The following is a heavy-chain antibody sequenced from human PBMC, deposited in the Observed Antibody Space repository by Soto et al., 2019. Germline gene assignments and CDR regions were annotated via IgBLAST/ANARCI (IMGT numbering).Heavy chain of an antibody. CDR1: GGSISSYY. D-gene: IGHD3-3*01. J-gene: IGHJ6*02. V-gene: IGHV4-59*01. CDR3: ARLKQLITIFGVVISNMDV. CDR2: IYYSGST. Sequence: SETLSLTCTVSGGSISSYYWSWIRQPPGKGLEWIGYIYYSGSTNYNPSLKSRVTISVDTSKNQFSLKLSSVTAADTAVYYCARLKQLITIFGVVISNMDVWGQGTTVTVSS.